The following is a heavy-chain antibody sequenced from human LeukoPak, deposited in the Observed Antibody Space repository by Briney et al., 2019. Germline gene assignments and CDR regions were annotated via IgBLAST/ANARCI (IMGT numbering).Heavy chain of an antibody. CDR3: AGHHPRNTVDF. CDR1: GGSTSSDY. D-gene: IGHD2/OR15-2a*01. V-gene: IGHV4-59*08. J-gene: IGHJ4*02. CDR2: ISDIGSI. Sequence: SETLSLTCTVSGGSTSSDYWSWIRQSPGKGLEWIAYISDIGSINYNPSLKSRVTISLDTSKNQFSLKLSSVTAAGTAVYYCAGHHPRNTVDFWGQGTLVTVSS.